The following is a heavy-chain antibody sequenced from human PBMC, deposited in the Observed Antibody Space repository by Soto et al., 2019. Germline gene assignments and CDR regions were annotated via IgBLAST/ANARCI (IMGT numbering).Heavy chain of an antibody. V-gene: IGHV4-31*03. CDR2: IYYSGST. CDR1: GGSISSGGYY. D-gene: IGHD2-2*01. CDR3: ATHVTGYCSSTSCYGGSYFDY. J-gene: IGHJ4*02. Sequence: SETLSLTCTVSGGSISSGGYYWSWIRQHPGKGLEWIGHIYYSGSTYYNPSLKSRVTISVDTSKNQFSLKLSSVTAADTAVYYCATHVTGYCSSTSCYGGSYFDYWGQGTLVTVSS.